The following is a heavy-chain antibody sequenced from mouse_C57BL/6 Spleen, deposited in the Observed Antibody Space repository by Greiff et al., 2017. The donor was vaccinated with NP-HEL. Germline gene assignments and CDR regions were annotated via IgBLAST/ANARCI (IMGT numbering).Heavy chain of an antibody. CDR3: ARQGGVYDGYLFWFAY. J-gene: IGHJ3*01. CDR2: LSNGGGST. V-gene: IGHV5-12*01. Sequence: EVKLVESGGGLVQPGGSLKLSCAASGFTFSDYYMYWVRQTPEKRLEWVAYLSNGGGSTYYPDTVKGRFTISRDNAKNTLYLQMSRLKSEDTAMYYCARQGGVYDGYLFWFAYWGQGTLVTVSA. CDR1: GFTFSDYY. D-gene: IGHD2-3*01.